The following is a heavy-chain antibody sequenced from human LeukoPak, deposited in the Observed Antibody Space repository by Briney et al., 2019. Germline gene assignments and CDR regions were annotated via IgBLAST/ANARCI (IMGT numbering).Heavy chain of an antibody. CDR2: IYYSGST. J-gene: IGHJ2*01. D-gene: IGHD5-24*01. CDR1: GVSISSYY. CDR3: ASENYPAGSLYWYFDL. V-gene: IGHV4-59*01. Sequence: SETLSLTCTVSGVSISSYYWSWIRQPPGKGLEWVGYIYYSGSTNYNPYPKSRVTISVDTSKNQISLKLSSVTAADTAVYYCASENYPAGSLYWYFDLWGRGTLVTVSS.